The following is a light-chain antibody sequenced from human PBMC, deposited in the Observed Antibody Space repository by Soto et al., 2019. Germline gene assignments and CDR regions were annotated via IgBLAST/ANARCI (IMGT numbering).Light chain of an antibody. Sequence: QSALTQPASVSGSPGQAITISCTGASSDVGSYNLVSWYQQHPDKAPKLIIYEGSKRPAGVSNRFSGSKSRNTASLTISGLQAEDEADYYCCSYAGSRTSWVFGGGTKLTVL. J-gene: IGLJ3*02. V-gene: IGLV2-23*01. CDR2: EGS. CDR3: CSYAGSRTSWV. CDR1: SSDVGSYNL.